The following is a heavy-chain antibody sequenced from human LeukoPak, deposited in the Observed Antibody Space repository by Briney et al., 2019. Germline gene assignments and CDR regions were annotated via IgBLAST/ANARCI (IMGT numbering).Heavy chain of an antibody. CDR3: ARLVAAAGLDY. D-gene: IGHD6-13*01. CDR2: ISTSGSYI. V-gene: IGHV3-21*01. J-gene: IGHJ4*02. Sequence: GGSLRLPCAASGFTFTSYSMNWVRQAPGKGLEWVSSISTSGSYIYYADSVKGRFTISRDNAKNSLYLQMNSLRAEDTAVYYCARLVAAAGLDYWGQGTLVTVSS. CDR1: GFTFTSYS.